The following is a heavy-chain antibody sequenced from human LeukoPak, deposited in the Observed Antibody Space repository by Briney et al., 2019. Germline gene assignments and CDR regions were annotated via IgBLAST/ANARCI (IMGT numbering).Heavy chain of an antibody. J-gene: IGHJ4*02. CDR2: IKPEVSEK. Sequence: PGGSLRLSCAASGLTLSRHWMSSVRQAPGKGLEWVANIKPEVSEKYYVDSVRGRFTISTDNSRRLLYLQMNNLGAEDTALYYCASRPPTDYAYLGVFDYWGQATLVTVSS. V-gene: IGHV3-7*01. CDR1: GLTLSRHW. D-gene: IGHD2-2*01. CDR3: ASRPPTDYAYLGVFDY.